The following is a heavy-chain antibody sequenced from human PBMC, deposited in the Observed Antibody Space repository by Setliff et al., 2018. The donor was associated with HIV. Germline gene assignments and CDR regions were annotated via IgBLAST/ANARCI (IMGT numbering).Heavy chain of an antibody. CDR1: GDSIRSGDYY. CDR3: ASFFVTTVTNQDY. Sequence: PSETLSLTCTVSGDSIRSGDYYWSWIRQSPEKGLEWIGYTFHTGYTYYNPSLKSRIIISVDLSKNQLSLELTSVTAADTAIYYCASFFVTTVTNQDYWGQGTPVTVSS. D-gene: IGHD4-17*01. V-gene: IGHV4-30-4*08. CDR2: TFHTGYT. J-gene: IGHJ4*02.